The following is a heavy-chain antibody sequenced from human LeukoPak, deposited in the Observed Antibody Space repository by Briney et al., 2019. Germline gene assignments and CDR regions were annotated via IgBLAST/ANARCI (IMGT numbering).Heavy chain of an antibody. CDR1: GYTFTSYA. J-gene: IGHJ5*02. CDR3: ARSPSRENWFDP. V-gene: IGHV1-3*01. Sequence: GASVKVSCKASGYTFTSYAMHWVRQAPGQRLEWMGWINAGNGNTKYSQKFQSRVTITRDTSASTAYMELSSLRSEDTAVYYCARSPSRENWFDPWGQGTLVTVSS. CDR2: INAGNGNT.